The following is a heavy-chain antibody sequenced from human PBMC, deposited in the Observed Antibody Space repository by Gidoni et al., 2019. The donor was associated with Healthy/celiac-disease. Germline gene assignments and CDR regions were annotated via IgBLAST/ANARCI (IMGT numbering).Heavy chain of an antibody. CDR2: IFSNDEK. J-gene: IGHJ4*02. V-gene: IGHV2-26*01. CDR3: ARIKYGAGSSPWYFDY. D-gene: IGHD1-26*01. CDR1: GFSLTNARMG. Sequence: QVTLKESGPVLVKPTENLTLTCPVSGFSLTNARMGVSWIRQPPGKALEWLAHIFSNDEKSYSKSLKSRLTISKDTSKSQVVLTMTNMDPVDTATYYCARIKYGAGSSPWYFDYWGQGTLVTVSS.